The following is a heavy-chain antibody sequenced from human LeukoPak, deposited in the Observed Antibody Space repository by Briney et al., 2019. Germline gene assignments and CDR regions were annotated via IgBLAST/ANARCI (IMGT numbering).Heavy chain of an antibody. J-gene: IGHJ5*02. CDR2: ISSSGRSI. Sequence: AGGSLRLSCAASGFTFSSYEMNWVRQAPGKGLEWVSYISSSGRSINYADSVRGRFTISRDNGKNSLYLQMNSLRAEDTAVYYCARVRYCSGGSCYGNWYDPWGQGTLVTVSS. CDR1: GFTFSSYE. CDR3: ARVRYCSGGSCYGNWYDP. D-gene: IGHD2-15*01. V-gene: IGHV3-48*03.